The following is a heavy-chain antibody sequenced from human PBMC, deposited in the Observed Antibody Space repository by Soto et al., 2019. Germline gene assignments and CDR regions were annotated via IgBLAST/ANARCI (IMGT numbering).Heavy chain of an antibody. J-gene: IGHJ4*02. CDR2: IYYSGST. Sequence: SETLSLTCTVSGGSISSYYWSWIRQPPGKGLEWIGYIYYSGSTNYNPSLKSRVTISVDTSKNQFSLKLSSVTAADTAVYYCARGLVQPGDGLVPAAILFDYWGQGTLVTVSS. CDR3: ARGLVQPGDGLVPAAILFDY. D-gene: IGHD2-2*01. CDR1: GGSISSYY. V-gene: IGHV4-59*01.